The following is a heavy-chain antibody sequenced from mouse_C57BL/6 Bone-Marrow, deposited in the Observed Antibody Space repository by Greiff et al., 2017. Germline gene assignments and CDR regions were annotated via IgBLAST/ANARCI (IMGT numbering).Heavy chain of an antibody. CDR1: GYAFTNYL. J-gene: IGHJ2*01. V-gene: IGHV1-54*01. CDR2: IYPGSGGT. Sequence: VQLQESGAELVRPGTSVKVSCKASGYAFTNYLIEWVKQRPGQGLEWIGVIYPGSGGTNYTEKFKGKATLTSDTSSSTAYMKLSSLSSEDSAVYFCARSGYGNFLCYFDYWGQGTTLTVSS. D-gene: IGHD2-1*01. CDR3: ARSGYGNFLCYFDY.